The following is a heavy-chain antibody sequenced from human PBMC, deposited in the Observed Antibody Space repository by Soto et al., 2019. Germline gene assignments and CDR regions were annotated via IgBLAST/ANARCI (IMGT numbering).Heavy chain of an antibody. J-gene: IGHJ4*02. CDR3: ARLPRYSSSRGYFDY. CDR2: IYYSGST. D-gene: IGHD6-13*01. V-gene: IGHV4-59*01. CDR1: GGSISSYY. Sequence: SETLSLTCTVSGGSISSYYWSWIRQPPGKGLEWIGYIYYSGSTNYNPSLKSRVTISVDTSKNQFSLKLSSVTAADTAVYYCARLPRYSSSRGYFDYWGQGTLVTVSS.